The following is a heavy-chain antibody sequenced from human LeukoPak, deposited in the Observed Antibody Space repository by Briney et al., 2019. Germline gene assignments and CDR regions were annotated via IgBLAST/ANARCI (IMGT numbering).Heavy chain of an antibody. J-gene: IGHJ4*02. Sequence: GRSLRLSCAASGFTFSNYGMHWVRQVPGKGLEWVAVISYDGSIKYYADSVKGRFTISRDNAKNSLYLQMNSLRAEDTAVYYCARREDGFDYWGQGTLVTVSS. V-gene: IGHV3-30*03. CDR3: ARREDGFDY. CDR1: GFTFSNYG. D-gene: IGHD2-15*01. CDR2: ISYDGSIK.